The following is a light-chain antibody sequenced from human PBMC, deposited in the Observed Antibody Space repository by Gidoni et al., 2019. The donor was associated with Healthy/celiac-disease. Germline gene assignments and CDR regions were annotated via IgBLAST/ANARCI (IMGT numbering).Light chain of an antibody. CDR1: QSISSW. V-gene: IGKV1-5*03. J-gene: IGKJ2*04. Sequence: DIQMTQSPSTLSASVGDRVTITCRASQSISSWLAWYQQKPGKAPKLLLYKASSLESGVPSRFSGSGSGTEFTLTISSLQPDDFATYYCQQYNSYPCSFGQXTKLEIK. CDR2: KAS. CDR3: QQYNSYPCS.